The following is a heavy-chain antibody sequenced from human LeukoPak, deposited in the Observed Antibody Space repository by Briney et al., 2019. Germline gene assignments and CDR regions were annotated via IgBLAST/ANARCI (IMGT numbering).Heavy chain of an antibody. CDR2: INPGDSDT. J-gene: IGHJ6*02. CDR3: ARHPDCTRTSCYVDYYGMDV. CDR1: GYRSTSYW. Sequence: SGESLKISCKGSGYRSTSYWIGWVRQMPGKGLEWMGIINPGDSDTRYSPSFQGQVTISADKSISTAYLQWSSLKASDTAMYYCARHPDCTRTSCYVDYYGMDVWGQGTTVTVSS. D-gene: IGHD2-2*01. V-gene: IGHV5-51*01.